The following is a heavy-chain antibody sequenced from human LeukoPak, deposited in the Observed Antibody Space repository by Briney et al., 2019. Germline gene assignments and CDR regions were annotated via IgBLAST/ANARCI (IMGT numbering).Heavy chain of an antibody. D-gene: IGHD2-15*01. CDR1: GGSISSYY. Sequence: SETLSLTCTVSGGSISSYYWSWIRQPPGEGLEWIGYIYYSGSTNYNPSLKSRVTISVDTSKNQFSLKLSSVTAADTAVYYCARGTYSGMSDFDYWGQGTLVTVSS. J-gene: IGHJ4*02. CDR2: IYYSGST. CDR3: ARGTYSGMSDFDY. V-gene: IGHV4-59*01.